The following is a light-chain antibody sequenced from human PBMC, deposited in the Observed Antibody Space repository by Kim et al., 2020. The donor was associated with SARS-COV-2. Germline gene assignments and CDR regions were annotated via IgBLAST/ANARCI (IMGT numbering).Light chain of an antibody. CDR2: GAS. CDR3: QQYNNWPHS. V-gene: IGKV3-15*01. Sequence: SLSPGERVTPSCGASQSVSSNLAWNRQIPGQAPTLPIYGASTRATGMPARFSGSGSGTEFTLTISNLQSEDFAFYYCQQYNNWPHSFGQGTKLEI. J-gene: IGKJ2*03. CDR1: QSVSSN.